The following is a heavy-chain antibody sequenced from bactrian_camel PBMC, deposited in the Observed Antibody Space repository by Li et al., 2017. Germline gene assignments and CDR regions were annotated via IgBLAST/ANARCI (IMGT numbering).Heavy chain of an antibody. J-gene: IGHJ4*01. CDR2: VDSYGVT. CDR1: GYSSHSHC. Sequence: HVQLVESGGGSVQPGGSLRLSCVVSGYSSHSHCMGWFRQAPGKEREGVANVDSYGVTRYTDISLGRFTLSRDNSRSTLYLQMSSLKPEDTAMYYCSNGGWDRDRWRLPGPGTQVTVS. V-gene: IGHV3S53*01. D-gene: IGHD1*01.